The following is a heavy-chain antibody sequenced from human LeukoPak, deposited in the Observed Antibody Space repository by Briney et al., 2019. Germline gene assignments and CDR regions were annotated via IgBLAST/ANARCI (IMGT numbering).Heavy chain of an antibody. CDR1: GGTFSSYA. Sequence: AASVKVSCKASGGTFSSYAISWVRQAPGQGLEWMGGIIPIFGTANYAQKFQGRVTITADESTSTAYMELSSLRSEDTAVYYCARSFAAGTYYYYYYYMDVWAKGPRSPSP. J-gene: IGHJ6*03. D-gene: IGHD6-13*01. V-gene: IGHV1-69*13. CDR2: IIPIFGTA. CDR3: ARSFAAGTYYYYYYYMDV.